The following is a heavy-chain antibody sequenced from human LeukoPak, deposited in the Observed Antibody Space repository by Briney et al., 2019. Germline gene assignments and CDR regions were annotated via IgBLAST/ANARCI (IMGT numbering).Heavy chain of an antibody. J-gene: IGHJ4*02. CDR3: AKYGPQDSGSSHFDY. CDR2: ISFDGSNT. V-gene: IGHV3-30-3*02. Sequence: GGSLRLSCAASGFTFSSYAMHWVRQAPGKGLEWVALISFDGSNTYYANSVKGRFTTSRDNSKNTLFLQMNSLRAEDTAIYYCAKYGPQDSGSSHFDYWGQGALVTVSS. CDR1: GFTFSSYA. D-gene: IGHD1-26*01.